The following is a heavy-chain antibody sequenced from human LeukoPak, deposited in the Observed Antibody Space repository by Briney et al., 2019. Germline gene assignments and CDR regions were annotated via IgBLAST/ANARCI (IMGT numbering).Heavy chain of an antibody. Sequence: SETLSLTCAVYGGSFSGYYWSWIRQPPGKGLEWIGEINHSGNTNYNPSLKSRVTISVDTSKNQFSLKLSSVTAADTAVYYCARGVEMATIDYWGQGTLVTVSS. D-gene: IGHD5-24*01. J-gene: IGHJ4*02. CDR1: GGSFSGYY. CDR3: ARGVEMATIDY. CDR2: INHSGNT. V-gene: IGHV4-34*01.